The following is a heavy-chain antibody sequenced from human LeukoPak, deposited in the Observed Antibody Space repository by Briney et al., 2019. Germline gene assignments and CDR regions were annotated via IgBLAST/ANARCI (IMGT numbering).Heavy chain of an antibody. CDR1: GVSISSGDYY. J-gene: IGHJ4*02. D-gene: IGHD6-19*01. CDR3: ARHSSGWLDY. Sequence: SETLSLTCTVSGVSISSGDYYWSWIRQPPGKGLEWIGYIYYSGSTYYNPSLKSRVTISVDTSKNQFSLKLSSVTAADTAVYYCARHSSGWLDYWGQGTLVTVSS. CDR2: IYYSGST. V-gene: IGHV4-30-4*01.